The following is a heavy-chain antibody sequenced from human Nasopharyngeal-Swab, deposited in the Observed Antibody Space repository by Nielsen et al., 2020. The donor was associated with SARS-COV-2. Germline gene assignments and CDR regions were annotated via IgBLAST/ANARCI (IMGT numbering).Heavy chain of an antibody. Sequence: GGSLRLSCAASGFTFSSYAMSWVRQAPGKGLEWVSAISDSGNSPYYADSVKGRFTISRDNSKNTLYLQMNSLRAEDTALYYCAKDVSGSTWADYYYYGMDVWGQGTAVTVSS. V-gene: IGHV3-23*01. J-gene: IGHJ6*02. CDR3: AKDVSGSTWADYYYYGMDV. D-gene: IGHD6-13*01. CDR2: ISDSGNSP. CDR1: GFTFSSYA.